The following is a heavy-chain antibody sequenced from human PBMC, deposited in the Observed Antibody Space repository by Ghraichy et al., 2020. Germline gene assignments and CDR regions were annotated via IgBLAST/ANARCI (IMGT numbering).Heavy chain of an antibody. D-gene: IGHD4-17*01. CDR2: IYHSGST. CDR3: AGGYDYGDEYEGNWFDP. CDR1: GGSISSGGYS. J-gene: IGHJ5*02. Sequence: SETLSLTCAVSGGSISSGGYSWSWIRQPPGKGLEWIGYIYHSGSTYYNPSLKSRVTISVDRSKNQFSLKLSSVTAADTAVYYCAGGYDYGDEYEGNWFDPWGQGTLVTVSS. V-gene: IGHV4-30-2*01.